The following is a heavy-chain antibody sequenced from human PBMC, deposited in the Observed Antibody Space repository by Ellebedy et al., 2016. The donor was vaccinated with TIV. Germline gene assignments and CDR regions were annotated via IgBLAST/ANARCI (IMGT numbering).Heavy chain of an antibody. D-gene: IGHD5-12*01. CDR2: ISVYNGDT. J-gene: IGHJ4*02. CDR1: GYTFNRHS. Sequence: ASVKVSCKASGYTFNRHSMSWVRQAPGHGLEWMGWISVYNGDTKYAQKVQGRVTMTTDTSTATAYMELRSLRSDDTAVYYCARVGWGYSGGEEYWGQGALVTVSS. V-gene: IGHV1-18*01. CDR3: ARVGWGYSGGEEY.